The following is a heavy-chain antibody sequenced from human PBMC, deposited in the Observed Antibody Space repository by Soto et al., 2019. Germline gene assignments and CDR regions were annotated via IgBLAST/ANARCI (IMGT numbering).Heavy chain of an antibody. CDR1: GGSISSSSYY. Sequence: PSETLSLTCTVSGGSISSSSYYWGWIRQPPGKGLEWIGYIYYSGSTYYNPSLKSRVTISVATSKNQFSLKLSSVTAADTAVYYCVCGGDFYYFDYWGQGTLVTVSS. J-gene: IGHJ4*02. V-gene: IGHV4-31*03. CDR3: VCGGDFYYFDY. D-gene: IGHD2-21*02. CDR2: IYYSGST.